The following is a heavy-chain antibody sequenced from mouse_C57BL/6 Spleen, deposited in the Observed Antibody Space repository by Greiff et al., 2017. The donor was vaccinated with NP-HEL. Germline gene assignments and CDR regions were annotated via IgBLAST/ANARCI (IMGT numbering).Heavy chain of an antibody. CDR3: ARGATAQARYFDY. D-gene: IGHD3-2*02. CDR1: GYTFTSYW. J-gene: IGHJ2*01. V-gene: IGHV1-50*01. CDR2: IDPSDSYT. Sequence: VQLQQPGAELVKPGASVKLSCKASGYTFTSYWMQWVKQRPGQGLEWIGEIDPSDSYTNYNQKFKGKATLTVDTSSSTAYMQLSSLTSEDSAVYYCARGATAQARYFDYWGQGTTLTVSS.